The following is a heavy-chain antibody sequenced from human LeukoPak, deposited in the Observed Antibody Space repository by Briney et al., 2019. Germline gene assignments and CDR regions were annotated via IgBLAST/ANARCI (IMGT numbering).Heavy chain of an antibody. CDR3: ARDGGSYGYNWFDP. CDR2: IYYSGST. D-gene: IGHD5-18*01. J-gene: IGHJ5*02. Sequence: SETLSLTCTVSGGSISSYYWSWIRQPPGKGLEWIGYIYYSGSTNYNPSLKSRVTISVDTSKNQFSLKLSSVTAADTAVYYCARDGGSYGYNWFDPWGQGTLVTVSS. V-gene: IGHV4-59*01. CDR1: GGSISSYY.